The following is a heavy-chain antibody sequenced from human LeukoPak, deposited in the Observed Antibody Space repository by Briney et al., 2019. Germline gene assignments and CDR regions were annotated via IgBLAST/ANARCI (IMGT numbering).Heavy chain of an antibody. CDR2: ISTRSSYL. Sequence: GGSLRLSCAASGFTLSSYGMHWVRQAPGKGLEWVSSISTRSSYLYFADSVKGRFTISRDDAKNSLYLEMKSLRAEDTAVYYCGTTAGNYWGQGTLVTVSS. V-gene: IGHV3-21*01. CDR1: GFTLSSYG. CDR3: GTTAGNY. D-gene: IGHD1-1*01. J-gene: IGHJ4*02.